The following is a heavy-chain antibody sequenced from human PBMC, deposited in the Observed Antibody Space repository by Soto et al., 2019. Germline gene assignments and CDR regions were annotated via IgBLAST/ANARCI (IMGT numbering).Heavy chain of an antibody. CDR2: IVVGSGNT. CDR3: AADFNSSGSSDY. CDR1: GFTFTSSA. Sequence: GASVKVSCKASGFTFTSSAVQWVRQARGQRLEWIGWIVVGSGNTNYAQKFQERVTITRDMSTSTAYMELSSLRSEDTAVYYCAADFNSSGSSDYWGQGTLVTVSS. V-gene: IGHV1-58*01. D-gene: IGHD6-19*01. J-gene: IGHJ4*02.